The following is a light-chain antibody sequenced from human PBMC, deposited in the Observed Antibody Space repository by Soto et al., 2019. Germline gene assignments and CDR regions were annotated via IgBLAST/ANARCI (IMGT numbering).Light chain of an antibody. V-gene: IGKV3-15*01. J-gene: IGKJ3*01. Sequence: EVVMTQSPATLSVSPGEGATFSCRASQSVGSKFAWYQQKPGQAPRLLIYGASTRATGIPARFSGSGSGTEFALTISSLQSADFAVYYCQQYNNWPPSFGPGTKVDIK. CDR3: QQYNNWPPS. CDR2: GAS. CDR1: QSVGSK.